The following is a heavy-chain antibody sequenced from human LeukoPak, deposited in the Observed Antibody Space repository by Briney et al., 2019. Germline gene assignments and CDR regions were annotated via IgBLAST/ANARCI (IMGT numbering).Heavy chain of an antibody. J-gene: IGHJ4*02. CDR1: GFTFSSYW. CDR2: IKEDGSEK. Sequence: QTGGSLRLSCAASGFTFSSYWMSWVRQAPGKGLEWVANIKEDGSEKFYVYSVKGRFTISRDNAKNSLSLQMSSLRAEDTAVYYCARGFSGYDYNDYWGQGTLVTVSS. CDR3: ARGFSGYDYNDY. D-gene: IGHD5-12*01. V-gene: IGHV3-7*01.